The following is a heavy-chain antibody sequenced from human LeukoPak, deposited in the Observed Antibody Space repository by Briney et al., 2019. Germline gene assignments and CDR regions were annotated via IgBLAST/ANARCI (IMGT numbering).Heavy chain of an antibody. CDR2: INPNSGGT. CDR3: ARDYYDSRGYSGY. Sequence: ASVKVSCKASGYTFTGYYMHWVRQAPGQGLEWMGWINPNSGGTNYAQKFQGRVTMTRDTSISTAYMELSRLRSDDTAVYYCARDYYDSRGYSGYWGQGTLVTVSS. J-gene: IGHJ4*02. D-gene: IGHD3-22*01. CDR1: GYTFTGYY. V-gene: IGHV1-2*02.